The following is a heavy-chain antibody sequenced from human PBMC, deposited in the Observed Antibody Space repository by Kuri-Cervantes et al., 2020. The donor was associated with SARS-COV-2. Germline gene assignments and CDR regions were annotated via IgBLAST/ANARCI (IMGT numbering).Heavy chain of an antibody. CDR2: ISSSSSYI. CDR1: GFTFSSYS. CDR3: AREGVDIVGAPHDAFDI. D-gene: IGHD1-26*01. V-gene: IGHV3-21*01. J-gene: IGHJ3*02. Sequence: GESLKISCAASGFTFSSYSMNWVRQAPGKGLEWVSSISSSSSYIHYADSVKGRFTISRDNAKNSLYLQMNSLRAEDTAVYYCAREGVDIVGAPHDAFDIWGQGTMVTVSS.